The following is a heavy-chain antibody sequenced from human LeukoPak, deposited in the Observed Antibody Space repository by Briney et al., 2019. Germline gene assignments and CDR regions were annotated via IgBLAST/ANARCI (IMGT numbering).Heavy chain of an antibody. V-gene: IGHV1-8*01. CDR3: ARHGLADYYDSSGYSGSKPFDY. Sequence: ASVKVSCKASGYTFTSYDINWVRQATGQGLEWMGWMNPNSGNTGYAQKFQGRVTMTRNTSISTAYMELSSLRSEDTAVYYCARHGLADYYDSSGYSGSKPFDYWGQGTLVTVSS. CDR2: MNPNSGNT. D-gene: IGHD3-22*01. CDR1: GYTFTSYD. J-gene: IGHJ4*02.